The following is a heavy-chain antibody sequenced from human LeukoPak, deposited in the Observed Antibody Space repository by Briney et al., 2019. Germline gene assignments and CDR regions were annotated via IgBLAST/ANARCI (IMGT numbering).Heavy chain of an antibody. V-gene: IGHV1-18*01. J-gene: IGHJ5*02. D-gene: IGHD3-3*01. CDR1: GYTFTSYG. CDR2: ISAYNGNT. CDR3: ARDSPPGGYDFWSGYYNWFDP. Sequence: ASVKVSCKASGYTFTSYGISWVRQAPGQGLEWMGWISAYNGNTNCAQKLQGRVTMTTDTSTSTAYMELRSLRSDDTAVYYCARDSPPGGYDFWSGYYNWFDPWGQGTLVTVSS.